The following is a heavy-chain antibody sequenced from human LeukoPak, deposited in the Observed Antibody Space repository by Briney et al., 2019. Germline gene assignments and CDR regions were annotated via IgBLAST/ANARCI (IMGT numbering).Heavy chain of an antibody. V-gene: IGHV4-31*03. CDR2: IYYSGST. CDR1: GGSISSGGYY. CDR3: ARGFSIFGVGTAVSQRGAFDI. D-gene: IGHD3-3*01. J-gene: IGHJ3*02. Sequence: SETLSLTCTVSGGSISSGGYYWSWIRRHPGKGLEWIGYIYYSGSTYYSPSLKSRVTISVDTSKNQFSLKLSSVTAADTAVYYCARGFSIFGVGTAVSQRGAFDIWGQGTMVTVSS.